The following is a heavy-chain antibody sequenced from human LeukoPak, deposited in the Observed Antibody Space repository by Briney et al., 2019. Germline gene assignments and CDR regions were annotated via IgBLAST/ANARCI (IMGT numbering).Heavy chain of an antibody. Sequence: PGRSLRLXCTASGFTFGAYPMSWFRQAPGKGLEWVGFIRSKGYGWTTEYAASVKGRFTISRDDSKNIAYLQMNSLKTEDTAVYFCTRDYGDVEYWGQGTLVTVSS. CDR3: TRDYGDVEY. CDR2: IRSKGYGWTT. CDR1: GFTFGAYP. D-gene: IGHD4-17*01. J-gene: IGHJ4*02. V-gene: IGHV3-49*03.